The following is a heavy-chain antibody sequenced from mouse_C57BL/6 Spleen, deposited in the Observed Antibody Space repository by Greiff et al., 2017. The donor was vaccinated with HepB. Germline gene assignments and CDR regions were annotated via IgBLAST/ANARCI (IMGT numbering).Heavy chain of an antibody. V-gene: IGHV1-43*01. D-gene: IGHD4-1*01. J-gene: IGHJ4*01. Sequence: VQLQQSGPELVKPGASVKISCKASGYSFTGYYMHWVKQSSEKSLEWIGEINPSTGGTSYNQKFKGKATLTVDKSSSTAYMQLKSLTSEDSAVYYCARGGLGSAMDYWGQGTSVTVSS. CDR3: ARGGLGSAMDY. CDR1: GYSFTGYY. CDR2: INPSTGGT.